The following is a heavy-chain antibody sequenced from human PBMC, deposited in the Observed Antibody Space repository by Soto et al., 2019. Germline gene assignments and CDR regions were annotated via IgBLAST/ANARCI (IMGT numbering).Heavy chain of an antibody. CDR2: ISYDGSNK. CDR1: GFTFSSYA. CDR3: ARDLGSSWNYYYYGMDV. J-gene: IGHJ6*02. D-gene: IGHD6-13*01. V-gene: IGHV3-30-3*01. Sequence: GGSLRLSCAASGFTFSSYAMHWVRQAPGKGLEWVAVISYDGSNKYYADSVKGRFTISRDNSKNTLYLQMNSLRAEDTAVYYCARDLGSSWNYYYYGMDVWGQGTTVTVSS.